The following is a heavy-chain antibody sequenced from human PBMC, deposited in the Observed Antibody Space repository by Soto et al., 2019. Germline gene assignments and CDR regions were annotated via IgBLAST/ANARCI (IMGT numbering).Heavy chain of an antibody. J-gene: IGHJ4*02. V-gene: IGHV4-31*03. D-gene: IGHD6-19*01. CDR3: ARGDSSGWYSFDY. CDR2: IYYSGST. CDR1: GGSISSCGYY. Sequence: SETLSLTCTVSGGSISSCGYYWSWIRHHPGKGLEWIGYIYYSGSTYYNPSLKSRVTISVDTSKNQFSLKLSSVTAADTAVYYCARGDSSGWYSFDYWGQGTLVTVSS.